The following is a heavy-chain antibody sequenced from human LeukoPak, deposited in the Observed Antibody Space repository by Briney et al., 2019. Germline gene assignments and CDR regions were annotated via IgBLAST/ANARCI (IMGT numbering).Heavy chain of an antibody. CDR3: AMYSSGWTNFDY. Sequence: SVKVSCKASGGTFSSYAISWVRQAPGQGLEWMGGIIPIFGTANYARKFQGRVTITTDESTSTAYMELSSLRSEDTAVYYCAMYSSGWTNFDYWGQGTLVTVSS. V-gene: IGHV1-69*05. CDR1: GGTFSSYA. D-gene: IGHD6-19*01. CDR2: IIPIFGTA. J-gene: IGHJ4*02.